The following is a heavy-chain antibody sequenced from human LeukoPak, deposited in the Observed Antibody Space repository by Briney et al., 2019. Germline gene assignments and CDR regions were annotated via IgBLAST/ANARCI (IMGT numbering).Heavy chain of an antibody. CDR1: AYIFTSHG. V-gene: IGHV1-18*01. CDR3: ARDEGQWLTGSFDY. Sequence: ASVKVSCKASAYIFTSHGFSWVRQAPGQGLEWMGWISGYNGKKNYSQKFQGRVTMTTDTSASTAYMELRGLRSDDTAVYYCARDEGQWLTGSFDYWGQGTLVTVSS. J-gene: IGHJ4*02. D-gene: IGHD6-19*01. CDR2: ISGYNGKK.